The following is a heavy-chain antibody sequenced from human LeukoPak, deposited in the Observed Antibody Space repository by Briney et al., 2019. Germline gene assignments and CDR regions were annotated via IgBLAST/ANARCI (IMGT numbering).Heavy chain of an antibody. CDR3: AKGGNSGWNFVDY. D-gene: IGHD6-19*01. CDR2: IRYVGIIQ. CDR1: GFSFSSYG. V-gene: IGHV3-30*02. Sequence: GGPLRLSCAASGFSFSSYGMHWVRRAPGKGLEWVAFIRYVGIIQHYAGSVKGRPPIPRANAKAPLFVQMNNQRGEDTAVYYCAKGGNSGWNFVDYWGEGTLITVSS. J-gene: IGHJ4*02.